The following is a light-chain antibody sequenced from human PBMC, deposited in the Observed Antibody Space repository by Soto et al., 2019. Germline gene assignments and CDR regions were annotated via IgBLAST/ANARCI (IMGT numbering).Light chain of an antibody. Sequence: QCALTQPPSASGSPGQSVTISCTGTSSDVGGYNYVSWYQQHPGKAPKVMIYEVNKRPSGVPDRFSGSKSGNTASLTISGLQAEDEADYYCKSYTGINNWVFGGGTKLTVL. V-gene: IGLV2-8*01. CDR1: SSDVGGYNY. J-gene: IGLJ3*02. CDR3: KSYTGINNWV. CDR2: EVN.